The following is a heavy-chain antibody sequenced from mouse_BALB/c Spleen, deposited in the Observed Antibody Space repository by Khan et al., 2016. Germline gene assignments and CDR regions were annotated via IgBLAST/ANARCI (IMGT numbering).Heavy chain of an antibody. CDR3: AISFRATIDY. V-gene: IGHV3-8*02. D-gene: IGHD3-3*01. CDR2: ISDSGSN. Sequence: EVKLLESGPSLVKPSQTLSLTCSVTDDSITSSYWNWIRKFPGNKLEYMGYISDSGSNYYNPSLKSRISITRHTSKNHYYLKLKSVTTEDTAIYYCAISFRATIDYWGQGTSVTVSS. CDR1: DDSITSSY. J-gene: IGHJ4*01.